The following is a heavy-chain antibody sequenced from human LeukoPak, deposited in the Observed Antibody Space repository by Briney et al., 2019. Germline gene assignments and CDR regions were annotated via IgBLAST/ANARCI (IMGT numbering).Heavy chain of an antibody. Sequence: SETLSLTCAVYGGSFSGYYWSWIRQPPGKGLEWIGEIYHTGSTNYNPSLKSRVTISVDTPKNQFSLNLSSVTAADTAVYYCARLGLTVTGTYYYYMDVWGKGTTVTISS. D-gene: IGHD6-19*01. J-gene: IGHJ6*03. CDR2: IYHTGST. V-gene: IGHV4-34*01. CDR3: ARLGLTVTGTYYYYMDV. CDR1: GGSFSGYY.